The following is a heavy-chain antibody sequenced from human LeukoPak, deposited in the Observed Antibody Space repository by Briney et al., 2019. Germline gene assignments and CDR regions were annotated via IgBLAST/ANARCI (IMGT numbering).Heavy chain of an antibody. CDR2: ISDSGGST. D-gene: IGHD1-1*01. Sequence: PGGSLRLSCAASGFTFSSYGMRWVRQAPGKGLEWVSAISDSGGSTYYADSVKGRFTISRDNSKNTLYLQMSSLRAEDTAVYYCAKDPRSVTRGNIWGQGTMVTVSS. J-gene: IGHJ3*02. V-gene: IGHV3-23*01. CDR1: GFTFSSYG. CDR3: AKDPRSVTRGNI.